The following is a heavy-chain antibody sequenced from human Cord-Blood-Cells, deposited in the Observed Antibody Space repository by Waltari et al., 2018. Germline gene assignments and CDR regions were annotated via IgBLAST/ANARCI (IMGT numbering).Heavy chain of an antibody. Sequence: QVQLVASGGGVVQPGRSLRLSCAASESTFSSYAMHWVRQAPGKGLEWVAVISYDGSNKYYADSVKGRFTISRDNSKNTLYLQMNSLRAEDTAVYYCARDKGIDYWGQGTLVTVSS. V-gene: IGHV3-30*04. CDR1: ESTFSSYA. CDR3: ARDKGIDY. CDR2: ISYDGSNK. J-gene: IGHJ4*02.